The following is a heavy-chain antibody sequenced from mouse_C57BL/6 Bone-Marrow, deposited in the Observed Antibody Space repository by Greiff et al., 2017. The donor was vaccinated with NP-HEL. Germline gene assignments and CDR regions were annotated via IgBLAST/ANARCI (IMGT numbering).Heavy chain of an antibody. CDR3: VRNYGSTYDWYFDV. D-gene: IGHD1-1*01. Sequence: DAGGGLVQPKGSLKLSCAASGFTFNTYAMHWVRQAPGKGLEWVARIRSKSSNYATYYADSVKDRFTISRDDSQSMLYLQMNNLKTEDTAMYYCVRNYGSTYDWYFDVWGTGTTVTVSS. CDR1: GFTFNTYA. CDR2: IRSKSSNYAT. J-gene: IGHJ1*03. V-gene: IGHV10-3*01.